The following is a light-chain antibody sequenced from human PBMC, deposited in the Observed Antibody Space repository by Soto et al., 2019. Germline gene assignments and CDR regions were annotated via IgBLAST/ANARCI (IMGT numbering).Light chain of an antibody. J-gene: IGKJ4*01. CDR2: GAS. V-gene: IGKV3-15*01. Sequence: ETVMTQSPATLSVSPGERATLSYRASQSVNSNLAWYQQESGQPPRLLVFGASTRATGVPARFSGSGSGTEFTLTISGLQSEDFALYFCQQYASWPLTVGGGTKVDI. CDR3: QQYASWPLT. CDR1: QSVNSN.